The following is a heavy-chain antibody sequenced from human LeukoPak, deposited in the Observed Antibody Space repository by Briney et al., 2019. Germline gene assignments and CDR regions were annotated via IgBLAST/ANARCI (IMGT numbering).Heavy chain of an antibody. J-gene: IGHJ4*02. D-gene: IGHD3-10*01. Sequence: GASVKVSCKASGYTFTGYYMHWVRQAPGQGLEWMGWINPNSGGTNYAQKFQGRVTMTRDTSISTAYMELSRLRSDDTAVYYCARLTVGGSGEIDYWGQGTLVTVSS. CDR3: ARLTVGGSGEIDY. CDR2: INPNSGGT. V-gene: IGHV1-2*02. CDR1: GYTFTGYY.